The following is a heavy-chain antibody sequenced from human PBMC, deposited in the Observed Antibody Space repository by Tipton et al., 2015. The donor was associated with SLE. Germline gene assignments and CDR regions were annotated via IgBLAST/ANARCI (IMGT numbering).Heavy chain of an antibody. CDR1: GGSFSNYY. J-gene: IGHJ2*01. CDR3: ARDSAVNFWYFDL. Sequence: TLSLTCAVYGGSFSNYYWIWIRQPPGKGLEWIGYISYTGNTNFNPSLKSRVTMSVATSKNQFSLRLTSVTAADTAMYYCARDSAVNFWYFDLWGRGTLVTVSS. CDR2: ISYTGNT. V-gene: IGHV4-59*01.